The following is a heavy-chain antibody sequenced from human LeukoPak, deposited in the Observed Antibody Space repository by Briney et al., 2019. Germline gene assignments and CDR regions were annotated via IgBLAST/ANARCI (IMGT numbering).Heavy chain of an antibody. V-gene: IGHV1-18*01. J-gene: IGHJ4*02. D-gene: IGHD2-15*01. Sequence: ASVKVSCKASGYTFTSYGISWLRQAPGQGLEWMGWISAYNGNTNYAQKLQGRVTMTTDTSTSTAYMELRSLRSDDTAVYYCARDGDCSGGSCYLYGFDYWGQGTLVTVSS. CDR3: ARDGDCSGGSCYLYGFDY. CDR2: ISAYNGNT. CDR1: GYTFTSYG.